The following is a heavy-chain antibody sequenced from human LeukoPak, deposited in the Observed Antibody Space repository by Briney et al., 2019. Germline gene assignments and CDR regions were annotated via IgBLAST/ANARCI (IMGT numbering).Heavy chain of an antibody. V-gene: IGHV5-51*01. J-gene: IGHJ4*02. CDR2: IDPGGSDT. CDR3: ARQDRQLEFDY. D-gene: IGHD6-13*01. CDR1: GYIFNSYW. Sequence: GESLKISCKGSGYIFNSYWIGWVRRMPGKGREWMGIIDPGGSDTRYSPSFQGQVTISADKSISTAYLQWSSLKASDTAMYYCARQDRQLEFDYWGQGTLVTVSS.